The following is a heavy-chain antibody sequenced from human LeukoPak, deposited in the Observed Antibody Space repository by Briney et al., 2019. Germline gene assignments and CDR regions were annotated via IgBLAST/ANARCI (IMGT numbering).Heavy chain of an antibody. D-gene: IGHD1-20*01. V-gene: IGHV3-30*06. CDR3: ARGHRYNWNYGDY. CDR2: ISYDGSNK. Sequence: GRSLRLSCAASGFTFSSYGMHWVRQAPGKGLEWVAVISYDGSNKYYADSVKGRFTISRDNSKNTLYLQMNSLRAEDTAVYYCARGHRYNWNYGDYWGQGTLVTVSS. CDR1: GFTFSSYG. J-gene: IGHJ4*02.